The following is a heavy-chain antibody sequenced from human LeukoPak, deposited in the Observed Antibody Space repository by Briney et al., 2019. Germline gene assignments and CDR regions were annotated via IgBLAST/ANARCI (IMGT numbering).Heavy chain of an antibody. CDR1: GLTSSRSA. CDR3: ARDSRFGKLLIPYFDY. J-gene: IGHJ4*02. CDR2: ISGSVGNT. Sequence: PGGSLRLSCTASGLTSSRSAMSWVRQALGKGLEWVSFISGSVGNTYYADSVKGRFTISRDNSKNTLYLQMNSLRAEDTAVYYCARDSRFGKLLIPYFDYWGQGTLVTVSS. D-gene: IGHD3-10*01. V-gene: IGHV3-23*01.